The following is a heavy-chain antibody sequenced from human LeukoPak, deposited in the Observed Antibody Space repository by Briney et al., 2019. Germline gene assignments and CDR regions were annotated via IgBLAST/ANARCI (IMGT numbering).Heavy chain of an antibody. J-gene: IGHJ4*02. Sequence: GASVKVSCKASGYTFTGYYMHWVRQAPGQGLEWMGWINPNSGGTNYAQKFQGWVTMTRDTSISTAYMELSRLRSDDTAVYYCARGEITIFGVVPPPDYWGQGTLVTVSS. CDR2: INPNSGGT. V-gene: IGHV1-2*04. D-gene: IGHD3-3*01. CDR1: GYTFTGYY. CDR3: ARGEITIFGVVPPPDY.